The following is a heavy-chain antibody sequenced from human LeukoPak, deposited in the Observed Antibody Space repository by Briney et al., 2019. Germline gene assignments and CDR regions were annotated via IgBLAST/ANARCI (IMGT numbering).Heavy chain of an antibody. CDR1: GFTFSSYG. CDR3: AKPQGLDYGDYLYYFDY. J-gene: IGHJ4*02. V-gene: IGHV3-30*18. Sequence: GRSLRLSCAASGFTFSSYGMHWVRQAPGKGLEWVAVISYDGSNKYYADSVKGRFTISRDSSKNTLYLQMNSLRAEDTAVYYCAKPQGLDYGDYLYYFDYWGQGTLVTVSS. CDR2: ISYDGSNK. D-gene: IGHD4-17*01.